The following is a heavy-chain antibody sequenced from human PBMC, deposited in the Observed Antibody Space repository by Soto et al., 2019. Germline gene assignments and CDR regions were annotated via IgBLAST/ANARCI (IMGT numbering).Heavy chain of an antibody. CDR1: GFTFSLYS. Sequence: EVQLVESGGGLVKPGGSLRLSCAASGFTFSLYSMSWVRQAPGKGLEWVASITSSSSYIYYEDSLKGRFTISRDNAKNSLFLQLDSLRAVDTAVYFCVRARSTDSRPDYWGQGTLVTVSS. J-gene: IGHJ4*02. CDR3: VRARSTDSRPDY. D-gene: IGHD3-22*01. V-gene: IGHV3-21*01. CDR2: ITSSSSYI.